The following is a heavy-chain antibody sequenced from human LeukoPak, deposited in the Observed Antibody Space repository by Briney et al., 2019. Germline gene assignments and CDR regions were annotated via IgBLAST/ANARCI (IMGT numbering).Heavy chain of an antibody. J-gene: IGHJ4*02. CDR1: GYTLSDFY. V-gene: IGHV1-2*02. CDR2: ITPKSGDT. Sequence: GASVTVSCKASGYTLSDFYIHWVRQAAGQGLEYMGWITPKSGDTYSPQRFQGRVTMTRDASISTAYMELSSLRSDDTAVYFCARVRLADERAWAYWGQGTLVTVSS. D-gene: IGHD3-3*02. CDR3: ARVRLADERAWAY.